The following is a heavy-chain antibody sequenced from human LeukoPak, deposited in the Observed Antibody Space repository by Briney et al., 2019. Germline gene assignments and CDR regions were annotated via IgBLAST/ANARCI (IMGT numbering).Heavy chain of an antibody. Sequence: AGGSLRLSCAASGFTFSSYSMNWVRQAPGKGLEWVSYISSSSTIYYADSVKGRFTISRDNAKNSLYLQMNCLRAEDTAVYYCARDDGSSWYNFDYWGQGTLVTVSS. CDR3: ARDDGSSWYNFDY. CDR2: ISSSSTI. J-gene: IGHJ4*02. CDR1: GFTFSSYS. D-gene: IGHD6-13*01. V-gene: IGHV3-48*01.